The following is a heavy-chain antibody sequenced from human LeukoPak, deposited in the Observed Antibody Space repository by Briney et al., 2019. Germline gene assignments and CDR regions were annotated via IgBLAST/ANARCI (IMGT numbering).Heavy chain of an antibody. V-gene: IGHV4-4*02. CDR1: GGSISSSNW. Sequence: PSGTLSLTCAVSGGSISSSNWWSWVRQPPGKGLEWIGEIYHSGSTNYNPSLKSRVTISVDKSKNQFSPKLSSVTAADTAVYYCARVHSSSWLAFDYWGQGTLVTVSS. D-gene: IGHD6-13*01. J-gene: IGHJ4*02. CDR2: IYHSGST. CDR3: ARVHSSSWLAFDY.